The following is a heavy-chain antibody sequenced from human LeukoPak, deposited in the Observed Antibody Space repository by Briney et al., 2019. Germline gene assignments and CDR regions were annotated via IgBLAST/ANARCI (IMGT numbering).Heavy chain of an antibody. CDR1: GYTFTSYA. V-gene: IGHV1-3*01. Sequence: GASVKVSCKASGYTFTSYAMHWVRQAPGQRLEWMGWINAGNGNTKYSQKFQGRVTITRDTSASTAYMELSSLRSEDTAVYYCAREGGYSYGYGNHYWGQGTLVTVSS. CDR3: AREGGYSYGYGNHY. D-gene: IGHD5-18*01. CDR2: INAGNGNT. J-gene: IGHJ4*02.